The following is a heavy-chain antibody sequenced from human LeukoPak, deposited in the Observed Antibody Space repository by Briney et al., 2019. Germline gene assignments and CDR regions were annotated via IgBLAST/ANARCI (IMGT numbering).Heavy chain of an antibody. CDR2: IYYSGST. V-gene: IGHV4-30-4*01. J-gene: IGHJ4*02. CDR1: GGSISSGDYY. CDR3: ASLMIFGGKVDY. D-gene: IGHD3/OR15-3a*01. Sequence: SETLSLTCTVSGGSISSGDYYWSWIRQPPGKGLEWIGYIYYSGSTYYNPSLKSRVTISVDTSKNQFPLKLSSVTAADTAVYYCASLMIFGGKVDYWGQGTLVTVSS.